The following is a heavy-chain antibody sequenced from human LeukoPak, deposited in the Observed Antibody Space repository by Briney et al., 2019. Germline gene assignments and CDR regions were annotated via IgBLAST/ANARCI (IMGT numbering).Heavy chain of an antibody. J-gene: IGHJ6*02. D-gene: IGHD3-22*01. CDR3: ARSPAYYDSSGYDYYGMDV. V-gene: IGHV4-39*07. CDR2: IYYSGST. CDR1: GGSISSSSYY. Sequence: SETLSLTCTVSGGSISSSSYYWGWIRQPPGKGLEWIGSIYYSGSTYYNPSLKSRVTISVDTSKNQFSLKLSSVTAADTAVYYCARSPAYYDSSGYDYYGMDVWGQGTTVTVSS.